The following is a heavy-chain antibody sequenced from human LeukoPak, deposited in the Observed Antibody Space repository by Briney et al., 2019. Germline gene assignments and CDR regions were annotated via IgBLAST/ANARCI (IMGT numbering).Heavy chain of an antibody. J-gene: IGHJ4*02. D-gene: IGHD2-2*01. Sequence: ASVKVSCKASGYTFTGYYMHWVRQAPGQGPEWMGWINPNSGGTNYAQKFQGRVTMTRDTSISTAYMELSRLRSDDTAVYYCARSSSSTSWAANYFDYWGQGTLVTISS. CDR2: INPNSGGT. V-gene: IGHV1-2*02. CDR1: GYTFTGYY. CDR3: ARSSSSTSWAANYFDY.